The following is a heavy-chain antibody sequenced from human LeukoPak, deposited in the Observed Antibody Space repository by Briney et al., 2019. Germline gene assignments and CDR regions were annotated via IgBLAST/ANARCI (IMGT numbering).Heavy chain of an antibody. D-gene: IGHD2-2*01. CDR2: IYYSGST. CDR3: ARGLGYCSSTSCYPAYNWFDP. CDR1: GGSISSGGYY. J-gene: IGHJ5*02. V-gene: IGHV4-31*03. Sequence: SQTLSLICTVSGGSISSGGYYWSWIRQHPGKGLEWIGYIYYSGSTYYNPSLKSRVTISVDTSKNQFSLKLSSVTAADTAVYYCARGLGYCSSTSCYPAYNWFDPWGQGTLVTVSS.